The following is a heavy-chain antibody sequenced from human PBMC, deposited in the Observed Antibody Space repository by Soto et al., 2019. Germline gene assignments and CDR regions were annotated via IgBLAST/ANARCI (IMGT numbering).Heavy chain of an antibody. CDR1: GGSISSSNW. D-gene: IGHD6-19*01. Sequence: QVQLQESCPGLVKPSGTLSLTCAVSGGSISSSNWWSWVRQPPGKGLEWIGEIYHSGSTNYNPSLTSRDTISVDKSKSQFSLKLISVTAADTAVDYCAIDPGSSGWDFDYWVQGTLVTVSS. V-gene: IGHV4-4*02. CDR3: AIDPGSSGWDFDY. CDR2: IYHSGST. J-gene: IGHJ4*02.